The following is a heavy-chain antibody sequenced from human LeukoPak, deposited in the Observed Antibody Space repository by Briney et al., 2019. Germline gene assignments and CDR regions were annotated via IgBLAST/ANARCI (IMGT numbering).Heavy chain of an antibody. CDR1: GYTFTSYY. V-gene: IGHV1-46*01. D-gene: IGHD5-12*01. CDR3: ARGSGIVATIIQLYDY. Sequence: ASVKVSCKASGYTFTSYYMHWVRQAPGQGLEWMGIINPSGGSTSYAQKFQGRVTMTRDTSTSTVYVELSSLRSEDTAVYYCARGSGIVATIIQLYDYWGQGTLVTVSS. CDR2: INPSGGST. J-gene: IGHJ4*02.